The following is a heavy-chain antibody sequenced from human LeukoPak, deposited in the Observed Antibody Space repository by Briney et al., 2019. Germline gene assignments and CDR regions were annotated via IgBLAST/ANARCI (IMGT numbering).Heavy chain of an antibody. CDR3: ASLIAVAGTYRGHFDY. V-gene: IGHV4-59*08. J-gene: IGHJ4*02. D-gene: IGHD6-19*01. Sequence: TSETLSLTCTLSGGSLSTYYWSCIRQPPGKGREWIGYIYYSGSTNYNPSLMSRLTISVDTSKNQFSLKLSSETAADTAVYYCASLIAVAGTYRGHFDYWGQGALVTVSS. CDR1: GGSLSTYY. CDR2: IYYSGST.